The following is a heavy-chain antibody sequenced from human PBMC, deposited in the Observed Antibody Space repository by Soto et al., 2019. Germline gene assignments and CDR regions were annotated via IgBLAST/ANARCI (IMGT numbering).Heavy chain of an antibody. V-gene: IGHV1-18*01. Sequence: ASVKVSCKASGYTFTSYGISWVRQAPGQGLEWMGWISAYNGNTNYAQKLQGRVTMTTDTSTSTAYMELRSLRSDDTAVYYCAGDRSHITMVRGVIYAYYYGMDVWGQGTTVTVSS. J-gene: IGHJ6*02. D-gene: IGHD3-10*01. CDR2: ISAYNGNT. CDR1: GYTFTSYG. CDR3: AGDRSHITMVRGVIYAYYYGMDV.